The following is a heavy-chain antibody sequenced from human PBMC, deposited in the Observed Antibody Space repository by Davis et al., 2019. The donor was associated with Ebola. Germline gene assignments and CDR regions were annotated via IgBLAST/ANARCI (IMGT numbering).Heavy chain of an antibody. V-gene: IGHV4-59*08. D-gene: IGHD2-15*01. J-gene: IGHJ6*02. CDR1: GGSISSYY. Sequence: MPSETLSLTCTVSGGSISSYYWSWIRQPPGKGLEWIGYIYYSGSTKYNPSLKSRVTISVDTSKNQVSLKLSSVTAADTAVYYCASGGYDYYYGMDVWGQGTTVTVSS. CDR2: IYYSGST. CDR3: ASGGYDYYYGMDV.